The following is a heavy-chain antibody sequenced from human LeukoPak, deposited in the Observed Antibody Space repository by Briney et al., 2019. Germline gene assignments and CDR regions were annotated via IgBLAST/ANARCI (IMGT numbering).Heavy chain of an antibody. V-gene: IGHV3-21*01. J-gene: IGHJ4*02. CDR3: ARDSMVRGVIVPDY. CDR1: GFTFSSYS. Sequence: GGSLRLSCAASGFTFSSYSMNWVRQAPGKGLEWVSSIISSSSYIYYADSVKGRFTISRDNDKNSLYLQMNSLRAEDTAVYYCARDSMVRGVIVPDYWGQGTLVTVSS. D-gene: IGHD3-10*01. CDR2: IISSSSYI.